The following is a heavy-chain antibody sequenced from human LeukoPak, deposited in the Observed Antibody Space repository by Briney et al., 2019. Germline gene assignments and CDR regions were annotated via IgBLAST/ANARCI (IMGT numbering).Heavy chain of an antibody. CDR2: IRDSGSST. CDR1: GFTFSSYA. V-gene: IGHV3-23*01. D-gene: IGHD1-26*01. Sequence: GGSLRLSCAASGFTFSSYAMSRVRQAPGKGLEWVSAIRDSGSSTHYADSVKGRFTTSRDNSKNTLFLQMNSLRAEDTAIYYCAKYGPQDSGSSHFDYWGQGALVTVSS. J-gene: IGHJ4*02. CDR3: AKYGPQDSGSSHFDY.